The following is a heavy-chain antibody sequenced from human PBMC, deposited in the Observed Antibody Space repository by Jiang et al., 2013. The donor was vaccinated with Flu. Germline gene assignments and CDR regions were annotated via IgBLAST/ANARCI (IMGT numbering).Heavy chain of an antibody. Sequence: SFQGHVTISADKSISTAYLQWSSLKASDTAMYYCARLLERRNGWFDPWGQGTLVTVSS. V-gene: IGHV5-10-1*01. CDR3: ARLLERRNGWFDP. D-gene: IGHD1-1*01. J-gene: IGHJ5*02.